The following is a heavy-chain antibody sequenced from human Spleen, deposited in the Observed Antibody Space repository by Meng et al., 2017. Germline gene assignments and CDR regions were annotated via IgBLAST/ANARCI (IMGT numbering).Heavy chain of an antibody. Sequence: SVKGRCTISRDNSKNTLYLQMNSLRAEDTAVYYCAKDPDRQWLVVAYFQHWGQGTLVTVSS. CDR3: AKDPDRQWLVVAYFQH. V-gene: IGHV3-23*01. D-gene: IGHD6-19*01. J-gene: IGHJ1*01.